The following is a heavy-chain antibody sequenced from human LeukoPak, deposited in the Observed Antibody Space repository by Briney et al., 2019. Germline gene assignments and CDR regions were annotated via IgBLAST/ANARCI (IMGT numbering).Heavy chain of an antibody. V-gene: IGHV4-34*01. CDR2: INHSGST. CDR1: GGSFSGYY. Sequence: SETLSLTCAVYGGSFSGYYWSWIRQPPGKGLEWIGEINHSGSTNYNPSLKSRVTISVDTSKNQFSLKLSSVTAADTAVYYCARGGGSGYYWFFDYWGQGTLVTVSS. J-gene: IGHJ4*02. D-gene: IGHD3-22*01. CDR3: ARGGGSGYYWFFDY.